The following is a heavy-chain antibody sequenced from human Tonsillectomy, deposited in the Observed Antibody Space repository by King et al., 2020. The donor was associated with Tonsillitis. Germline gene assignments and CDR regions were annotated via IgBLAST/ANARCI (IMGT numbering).Heavy chain of an antibody. CDR3: ARDLHYSSPWFFP. CDR2: ISSSSDYT. J-gene: IGHJ5*02. D-gene: IGHD6-13*01. Sequence: VQLVESGGGLVKPGGSLRLTCAASGFSISGFYMSWIRQAPGKGLEWVSHISSSSDYTNYADFVKGRFTISRDNAKNSLVLQMNSLRAEDTAVYYCARDLHYSSPWFFPWGQGTLVTVSS. CDR1: GFSISGFY. V-gene: IGHV3-11*05.